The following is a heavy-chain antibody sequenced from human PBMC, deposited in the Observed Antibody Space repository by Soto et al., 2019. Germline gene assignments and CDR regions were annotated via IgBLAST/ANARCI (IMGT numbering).Heavy chain of an antibody. J-gene: IGHJ5*02. Sequence: SETLSLTCAVYGGSFSGYYWSWIRQPPGKGLEWIGEINHSGSTNYNPSLKSRVTISVDTSKNQFSLKLSSVTAADTAVYYCARDRLRASNLFDPWGQGTLVTVSS. CDR2: INHSGST. CDR1: GGSFSGYY. V-gene: IGHV4-34*01. CDR3: ARDRLRASNLFDP.